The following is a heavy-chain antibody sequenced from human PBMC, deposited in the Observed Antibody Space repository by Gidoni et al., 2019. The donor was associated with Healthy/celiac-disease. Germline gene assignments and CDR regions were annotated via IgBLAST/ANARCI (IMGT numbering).Heavy chain of an antibody. V-gene: IGHV1-46*03. J-gene: IGHJ6*02. CDR1: GYTFPSYY. Sequence: QVQLVQSGAEVKKPGASVKVSCKASGYTFPSYYMHWVRPAPGQGLEWMGIINPSGASTSYAQKFQGRVTMTRDTSTSTVYMVLSSLRSEDTAVYYCARDNRVVVVPARDGMDVWGQGTTVTVSS. CDR3: ARDNRVVVVPARDGMDV. CDR2: INPSGAST. D-gene: IGHD2-2*01.